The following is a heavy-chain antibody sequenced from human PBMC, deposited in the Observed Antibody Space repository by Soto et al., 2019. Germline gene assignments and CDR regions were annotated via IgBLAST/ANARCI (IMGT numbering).Heavy chain of an antibody. V-gene: IGHV5-51*01. CDR3: ARIPQEYGDYEPYYYYYYMDV. D-gene: IGHD4-17*01. CDR1: GYSFTSYW. J-gene: IGHJ6*03. Sequence: GESLKISCKGSGYSFTSYWIGWVRQMPGKGLEWMGIIYPGDSDTRYSPSFQGQVTISADKSISTAYLQWSSLKASDTAMYYCARIPQEYGDYEPYYYYYYMDVWGKGTTVTVSS. CDR2: IYPGDSDT.